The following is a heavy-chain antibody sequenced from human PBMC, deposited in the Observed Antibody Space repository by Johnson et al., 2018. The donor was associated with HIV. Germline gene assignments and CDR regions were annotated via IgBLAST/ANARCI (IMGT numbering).Heavy chain of an antibody. V-gene: IGHV3-38*01. J-gene: IGHJ3*02. D-gene: IGHD3-10*01. CDR1: GFPFSDHY. Sequence: VQLVESGGGLVKAGGSLRLPCAASGFPFSDHYMTWIRQAPGKGLEWDSSCRGGSTYYADSRKGRFTISRDNSKNTRYLQMNSLRAEDTAAYYCARGVNQHLSVVDAFGIWGQGTMVTVSS. CDR3: ARGVNQHLSVVDAFGI. CDR2: CRGGST.